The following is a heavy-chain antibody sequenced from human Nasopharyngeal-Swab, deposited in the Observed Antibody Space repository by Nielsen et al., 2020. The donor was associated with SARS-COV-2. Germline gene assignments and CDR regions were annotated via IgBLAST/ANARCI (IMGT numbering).Heavy chain of an antibody. CDR3: ASDLAYCGGDCYGNAFDI. J-gene: IGHJ3*02. V-gene: IGHV3-53*01. D-gene: IGHD2-21*02. CDR2: IYSGGST. Sequence: GGSLRLSCAASGFTVSSYYMSWVRQAPGKGLEWASVIYSGGSTYYADSVKGRFTISRDNSKNTLYLQMNSLRAEDTAVYYCASDLAYCGGDCYGNAFDIWGQGTMVTVSS. CDR1: GFTVSSYY.